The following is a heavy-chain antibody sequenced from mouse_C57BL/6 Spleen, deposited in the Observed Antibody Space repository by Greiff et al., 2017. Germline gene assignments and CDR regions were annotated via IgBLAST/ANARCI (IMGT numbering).Heavy chain of an antibody. CDR2: IYPRSGNT. V-gene: IGHV1-81*01. D-gene: IGHD1-1*01. CDR3: ACSSSITTVVATRGYYAMDY. J-gene: IGHJ4*01. Sequence: QVQLQQSGAELARPGASVKLSCKASGYTFTSYGISWVKQRTGQGLEWIGEIYPRSGNTYYNEKFKGKATLTVDKSSSTAYMELRSLTSEDSAVYFCACSSSITTVVATRGYYAMDYWGQGTSVTVSS. CDR1: GYTFTSYG.